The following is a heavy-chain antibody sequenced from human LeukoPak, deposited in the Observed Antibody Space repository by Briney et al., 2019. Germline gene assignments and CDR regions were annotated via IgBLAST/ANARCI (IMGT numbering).Heavy chain of an antibody. CDR2: ISGSGGST. D-gene: IGHD6-13*01. J-gene: IGHJ4*02. CDR3: ARSSYPYYFDY. Sequence: PGGSLRPSCAASGFTFSSYAMSWVRQAPGKGLEWVSAISGSGGSTYYADSVKGRFTISRDNSRNTLYLQMNSLRAEDTAVYYCARSSYPYYFDYWGQGTLVTVSS. CDR1: GFTFSSYA. V-gene: IGHV3-23*01.